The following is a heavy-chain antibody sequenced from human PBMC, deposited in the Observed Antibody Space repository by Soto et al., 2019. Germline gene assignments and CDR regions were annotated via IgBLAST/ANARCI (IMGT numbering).Heavy chain of an antibody. CDR1: GFTFSRDG. D-gene: IGHD4-17*01. J-gene: IGHJ4*02. Sequence: GGSLRLSCAASGFTFSRDGMSWVRQAPGKELEWVSLITDNGGSTYYADSVKGRFTISRDNTKNTLFLQMNSLRAEDTAVYYCAKERATTTAFDYWGQGALVSVSS. V-gene: IGHV3-23*01. CDR2: ITDNGGST. CDR3: AKERATTTAFDY.